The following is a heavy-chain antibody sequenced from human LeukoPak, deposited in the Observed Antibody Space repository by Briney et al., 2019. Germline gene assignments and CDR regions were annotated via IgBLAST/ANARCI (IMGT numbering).Heavy chain of an antibody. CDR3: ARGLFLSGYLDAFDI. Sequence: GGSLRLSCAASGFTVSNKYMTWVRQAPGKGLEWVSLIYSDGRTSYADSVKGRCTISRDNSKNTPYLKMNSLRVEDTAVYYCARGLFLSGYLDAFDIWGRGTVVTVSS. D-gene: IGHD3-22*01. CDR1: GFTVSNKY. V-gene: IGHV3-53*01. J-gene: IGHJ3*02. CDR2: IYSDGRT.